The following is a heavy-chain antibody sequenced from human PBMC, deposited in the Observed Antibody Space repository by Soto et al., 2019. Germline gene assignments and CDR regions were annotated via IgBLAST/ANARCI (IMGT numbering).Heavy chain of an antibody. CDR2: VYYTGST. CDR3: VRTDRQGAVAPHWFDR. Sequence: PSETLSLTCTVSGASIRSTDYYWSWIRQAPGKGLEWIGYVYYTGSTYYNPSLMRRLTISVDTSKNQFSLKLPSVKAAETAVYDCVRTDRQGAVAPHWFDRWGQGTQVTVS. CDR1: GASIRSTDYY. V-gene: IGHV4-30-4*01. J-gene: IGHJ5*02. D-gene: IGHD2-21*02.